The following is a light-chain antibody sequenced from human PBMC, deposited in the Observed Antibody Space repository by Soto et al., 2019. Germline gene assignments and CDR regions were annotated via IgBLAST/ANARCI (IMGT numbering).Light chain of an antibody. Sequence: EIVMTQSPVTLSESPGERATLSCRASHHVATNLAWYQQKPGQPPRLLIYGASTRATGVSARFSGSGSGTEFTLTISSLQSHDFALYFCQQHTARPPWRFGQGTRV. CDR1: HHVATN. CDR3: QQHTARPPWR. J-gene: IGKJ1*01. CDR2: GAS. V-gene: IGKV3-15*01.